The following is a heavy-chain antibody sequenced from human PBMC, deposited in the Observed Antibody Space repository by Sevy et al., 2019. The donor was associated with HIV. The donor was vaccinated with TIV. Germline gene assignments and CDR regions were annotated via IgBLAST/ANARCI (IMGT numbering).Heavy chain of an antibody. Sequence: GGSLRLSCAASGFTFNTYTMNWVRQTPGKGLEWVSSITSSSGYIYYADSVKGRFAISRDNGENSLYLQMDSLRVEDTGVYYCAREHSGGCYYIDNWGQGAQVTVFS. CDR2: ITSSSGYI. V-gene: IGHV3-21*01. D-gene: IGHD3-22*01. CDR3: AREHSGGCYYIDN. CDR1: GFTFNTYT. J-gene: IGHJ4*02.